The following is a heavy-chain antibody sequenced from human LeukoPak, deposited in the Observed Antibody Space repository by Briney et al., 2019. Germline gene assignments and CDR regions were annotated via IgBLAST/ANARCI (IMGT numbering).Heavy chain of an antibody. CDR1: GGSISSGGYY. J-gene: IGHJ5*02. V-gene: IGHV4-31*03. Sequence: SEALSLTCTVSGGSISSGGYYWSWIRQHPGKGLEWIGYIYYSGSTYYNPSLKSRVTISVDTSKNQFSLKLSSVTAADTAVYYCARQTVDIVVVPAAIWFDPWGQGTLVTVSS. CDR3: ARQTVDIVVVPAAIWFDP. D-gene: IGHD2-2*01. CDR2: IYYSGST.